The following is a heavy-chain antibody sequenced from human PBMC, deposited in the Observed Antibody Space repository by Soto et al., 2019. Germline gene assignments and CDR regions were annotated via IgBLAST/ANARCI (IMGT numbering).Heavy chain of an antibody. CDR2: IKSKTDGGTT. V-gene: IGHV3-15*01. J-gene: IGHJ4*02. CDR3: TTEGIVGATSGYFDY. Sequence: GGSLRLSCAASGFTFSNAWMSWVRQAPGKGLGWVGRIKSKTDGGTTDYAAPVKGRFTISRDDSKNTLYLQMNSLKTEDTAVYYCTTEGIVGATSGYFDYWGQGTLVTVSS. CDR1: GFTFSNAW. D-gene: IGHD1-26*01.